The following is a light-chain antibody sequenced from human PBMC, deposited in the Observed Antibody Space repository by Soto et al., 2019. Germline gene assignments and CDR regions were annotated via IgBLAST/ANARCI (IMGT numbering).Light chain of an antibody. V-gene: IGKV1-39*01. CDR2: GAS. Sequence: DIQMTQSPSSLSASVGDSVTITCRASQSITTFLNWYQQKPGMAPKALIYGASTLESGVPSRFSGSGSGTDFTLTISSLQPEDFASYFCQQTYTTPRTFGQGTKVEIK. J-gene: IGKJ1*01. CDR3: QQTYTTPRT. CDR1: QSITTF.